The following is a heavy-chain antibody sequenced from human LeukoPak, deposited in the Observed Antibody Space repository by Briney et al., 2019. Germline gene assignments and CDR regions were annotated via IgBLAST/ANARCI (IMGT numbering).Heavy chain of an antibody. CDR3: ARGLGTLRY. Sequence: SETLSLTCTVSGGSISSSSYYWSWIRQPPGKGLEWIGEINHSGSTNYNPSLKSRVTISVDTSKNQFSLKLSSVTAADTAVYYCARGLGTLRYWGQGTLVTVSS. V-gene: IGHV4-39*07. CDR1: GGSISSSSYY. D-gene: IGHD6-13*01. CDR2: INHSGST. J-gene: IGHJ4*02.